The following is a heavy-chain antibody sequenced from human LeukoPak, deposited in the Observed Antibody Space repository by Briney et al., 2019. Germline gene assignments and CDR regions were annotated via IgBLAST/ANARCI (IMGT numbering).Heavy chain of an antibody. CDR3: ARVSSGWYYFDY. J-gene: IGHJ4*02. CDR2: IIPIFGTA. D-gene: IGHD6-19*01. CDR1: GGTFISYA. V-gene: IGHV1-69*13. Sequence: ASVKVSCKASGGTFISYAISWVRQAPGQGLEWMGGIIPIFGTANYAQKFQGRVTITADESTSTAYMELSSLRSEDTAVYYCARVSSGWYYFDYWGQGTLVTVSS.